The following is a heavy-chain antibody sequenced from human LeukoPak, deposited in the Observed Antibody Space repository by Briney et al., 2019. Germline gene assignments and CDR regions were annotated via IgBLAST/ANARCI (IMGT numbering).Heavy chain of an antibody. Sequence: ASVKVSCKASGYTFTSYDINGVRQATGQGLEWMGWINPNSGGTNYAQKFQGRVTMTRDTSISTAYMELSRLRSDDTAVYYCARYLYYYGSGSYSWFDPWGQGTLVTVSS. CDR3: ARYLYYYGSGSYSWFDP. J-gene: IGHJ5*02. CDR1: GYTFTSYD. CDR2: INPNSGGT. V-gene: IGHV1-2*02. D-gene: IGHD3-10*01.